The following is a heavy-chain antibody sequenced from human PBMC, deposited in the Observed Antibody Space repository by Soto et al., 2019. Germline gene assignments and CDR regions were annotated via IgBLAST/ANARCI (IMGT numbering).Heavy chain of an antibody. CDR1: GGSFSGYY. J-gene: IGHJ4*02. Sequence: SETLSLTCAVYGGSFSGYYWSLIRQPPGKGLEWIGEINHSGSINYNPSLKSRVTISVDTSKNQFSLNLSSVTAADTAVYYCARGLGSTESYFDYWGQGTLVTVSS. CDR2: INHSGSI. D-gene: IGHD7-27*01. V-gene: IGHV4-34*01. CDR3: ARGLGSTESYFDY.